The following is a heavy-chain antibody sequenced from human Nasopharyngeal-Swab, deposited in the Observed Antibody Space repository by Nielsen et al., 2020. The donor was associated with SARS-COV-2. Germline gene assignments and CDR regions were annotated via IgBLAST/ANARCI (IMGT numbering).Heavy chain of an antibody. Sequence: SETLSLTCAVYGGSFSGYYWSWICQPPGKGLEWIGEINHSGSTNYNPSLKSRVTISVDTSKNQFSLKLSSVTAADTAVYYCARGYGSFPYYFDHWGQGTLVTVSS. J-gene: IGHJ4*02. V-gene: IGHV4-34*01. CDR2: INHSGST. CDR3: ARGYGSFPYYFDH. D-gene: IGHD1-26*01. CDR1: GGSFSGYY.